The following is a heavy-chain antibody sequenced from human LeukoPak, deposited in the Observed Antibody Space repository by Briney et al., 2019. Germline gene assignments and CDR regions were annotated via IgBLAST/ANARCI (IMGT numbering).Heavy chain of an antibody. CDR1: GGSISSDNW. J-gene: IGHJ6*03. D-gene: IGHD3-16*01. Sequence: SGTLSLTCAVSGGSISSDNWWSWVRQPPGKGLEWIGEINHSGSTNYNPSLKSRVTISVDTSKNQFSLKLSSVTAADTAVYYCARDLRGYDYVNGYYYYYMDVWGKGTTVTISS. CDR2: INHSGST. V-gene: IGHV4-4*02. CDR3: ARDLRGYDYVNGYYYYYMDV.